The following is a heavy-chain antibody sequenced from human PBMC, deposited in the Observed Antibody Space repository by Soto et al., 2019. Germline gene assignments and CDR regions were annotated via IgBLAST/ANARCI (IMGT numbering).Heavy chain of an antibody. Sequence: KPSETLSLTCSVSGNSFRSGSYYWSWIRQPPGKGLEWIGYVYHTGRTSYNPSLKSRVSISMDTSRNQFSLDLDSVTAADTAVYFCARDFDYFDSWGRGVLVTVSS. J-gene: IGHJ4*02. V-gene: IGHV4-61*01. D-gene: IGHD3-3*01. CDR2: VYHTGRT. CDR3: ARDFDYFDS. CDR1: GNSFRSGSYY.